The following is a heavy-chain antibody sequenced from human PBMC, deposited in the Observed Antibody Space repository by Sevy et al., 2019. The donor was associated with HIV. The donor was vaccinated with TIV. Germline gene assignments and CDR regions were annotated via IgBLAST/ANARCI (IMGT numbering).Heavy chain of an antibody. D-gene: IGHD4-17*01. CDR1: GGSISSGGYY. Sequence: SETLSLTCTVSGGSISSGGYYWSWIRQPAGKGLEWIGRIYTSGSTNYNPSLKSRVTISVDTSKNQFSLKLSSVTAADTAVYYCARDQVGASQDYFDSWGQGTLVTVSS. CDR2: IYTSGST. J-gene: IGHJ4*02. V-gene: IGHV4-61*02. CDR3: ARDQVGASQDYFDS.